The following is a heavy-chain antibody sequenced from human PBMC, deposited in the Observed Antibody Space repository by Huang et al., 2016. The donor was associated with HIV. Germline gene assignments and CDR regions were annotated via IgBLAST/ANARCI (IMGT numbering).Heavy chain of an antibody. CDR1: GYTFTNYD. J-gene: IGHJ4*02. CDR3: ARSAYGDLDY. Sequence: QVHLVQSGAEVKKPGASVKVSCKASGYTFTNYDINWVRQALGRGLGWMGWMNPNTGNTGFAQSFQGRVTRTRKTSITTAYMELTSLTSEDTAVYYCARSAYGDLDYWGLGTLVIVSS. D-gene: IGHD4-17*01. CDR2: MNPNTGNT. V-gene: IGHV1-8*02.